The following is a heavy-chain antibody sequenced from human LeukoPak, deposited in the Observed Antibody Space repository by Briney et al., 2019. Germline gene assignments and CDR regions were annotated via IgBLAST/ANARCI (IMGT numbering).Heavy chain of an antibody. V-gene: IGHV1-18*01. CDR1: GYTFTSYG. Sequence: ASVKVSCKASGYTFTSYGISWVRQAPGQGLEWMGWISAYNGNTNYAQKLQGRVTMTTDTSTSTAYMELRSLRSDDTAVYYCARDNLGGYYYDSCGYMAVDYWGQGTLVTVSS. D-gene: IGHD3-22*01. J-gene: IGHJ4*02. CDR2: ISAYNGNT. CDR3: ARDNLGGYYYDSCGYMAVDY.